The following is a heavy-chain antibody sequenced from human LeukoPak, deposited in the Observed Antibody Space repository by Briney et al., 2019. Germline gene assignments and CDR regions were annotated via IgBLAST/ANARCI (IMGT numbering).Heavy chain of an antibody. CDR2: ISWNSGSI. J-gene: IGHJ4*02. CDR3: AKDTAMVIYRIFDY. Sequence: PGGSLRLSCAASGFTFDDYAMHWVRQAPGKGLEWVSGISWNSGSIGYADSVKGRFTISRDNAKNSLYLQMNSLRAEDTALYYCAKDTAMVIYRIFDYWGQGTLVTVSS. CDR1: GFTFDDYA. V-gene: IGHV3-9*01. D-gene: IGHD5-18*01.